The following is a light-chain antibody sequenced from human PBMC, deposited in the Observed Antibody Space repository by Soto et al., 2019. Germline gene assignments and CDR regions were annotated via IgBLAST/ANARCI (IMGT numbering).Light chain of an antibody. J-gene: IGKJ1*01. CDR3: QQYNSWLWT. CDR1: QSVSSK. CDR2: GAS. Sequence: EIVMTQSPATLSVSPGERAALSCRASQSVSSKLAWYRQRPGQAPRLLIYGASTRATGIPARFSGSGSGTEFTLIISSLQSEDSAVYYCQQYNSWLWTFGQGTKVDIK. V-gene: IGKV3-15*01.